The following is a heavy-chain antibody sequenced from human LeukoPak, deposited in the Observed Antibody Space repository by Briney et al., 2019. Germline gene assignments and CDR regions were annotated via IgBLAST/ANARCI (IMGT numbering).Heavy chain of an antibody. J-gene: IGHJ4*02. CDR2: ISGSGGST. CDR3: AKVGVIAAAGGGPSDY. V-gene: IGHV3-23*01. CDR1: GFTFSSYA. D-gene: IGHD6-13*01. Sequence: GGSLRLSCAAPGFTFSSYAMSWVRQAPGKGLEWVSAISGSGGSTYYADSVKGRFTISRDNSKNTLYLQMNSLRAEDTAVYYCAKVGVIAAAGGGPSDYWGQGTLVTVSS.